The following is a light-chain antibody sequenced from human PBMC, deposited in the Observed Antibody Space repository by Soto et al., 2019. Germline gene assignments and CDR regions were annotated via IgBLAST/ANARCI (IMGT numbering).Light chain of an antibody. V-gene: IGKV3-15*01. J-gene: IGKJ4*01. CDR3: QQYNNWPPLT. CDR1: QSVSST. CDR2: GAS. Sequence: EIVLTQSPATLSVSPGERATLSCRASQSVSSTLAWYQQKPGQDPRLLIYGASTRATGIPARFSGSGSGTEYTLTNSSLQSEDFSVYYCQQYNNWPPLTFGGGTKVEIK.